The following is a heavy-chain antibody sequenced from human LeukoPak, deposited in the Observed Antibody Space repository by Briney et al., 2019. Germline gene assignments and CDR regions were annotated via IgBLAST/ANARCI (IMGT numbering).Heavy chain of an antibody. CDR2: IYTSGST. D-gene: IGHD3-10*01. CDR3: ARAGSRGIGPV. V-gene: IGHV4-61*02. J-gene: IGHJ3*01. CDR1: GGSISSGSYY. Sequence: SQTLSLTCTVSGGSISSGSYYWSWIRQPAGTGLEWIGRIYTSGSTNYNPSLKSRVTISVDTSKNQFSLKLSSVTAADTAVYYCARAGSRGIGPVWGQGTMVTVSS.